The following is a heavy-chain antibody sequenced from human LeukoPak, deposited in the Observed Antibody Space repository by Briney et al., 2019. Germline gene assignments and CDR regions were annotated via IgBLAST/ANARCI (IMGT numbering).Heavy chain of an antibody. Sequence: QPGGSLRLSCAASGFTFSSYWMSSVRQAPGKGLEWVANIKQDGSEKYYVDSVKGRFTISRDNAKNSLYLQMNSLRAEDTAVYYCARDYRGYRAPYYFDYWGQGTLVTVSS. CDR2: IKQDGSEK. V-gene: IGHV3-7*01. CDR3: ARDYRGYRAPYYFDY. D-gene: IGHD2-15*01. CDR1: GFTFSSYW. J-gene: IGHJ4*02.